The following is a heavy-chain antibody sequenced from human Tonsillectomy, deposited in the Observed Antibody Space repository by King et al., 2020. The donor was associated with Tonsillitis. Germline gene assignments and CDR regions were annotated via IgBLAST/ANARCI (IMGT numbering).Heavy chain of an antibody. CDR3: AREMGSLSGFDF. V-gene: IGHV5-51*03. CDR1: GYSFTSYW. CDR2: IFPGDSDI. J-gene: IGHJ4*02. D-gene: IGHD2-8*01. Sequence: QLVQSGAEVKKPGESLKISCRGSGYSFTSYWIGWLRQMPGKGLEWMGIIFPGDSDITYSPSFQGQVTISADKSISTAYLQWSNLRASDTAIYYCAREMGSLSGFDFWGQGTLVTVSS.